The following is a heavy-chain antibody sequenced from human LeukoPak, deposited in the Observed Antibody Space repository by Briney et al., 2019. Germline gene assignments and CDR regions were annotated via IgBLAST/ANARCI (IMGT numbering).Heavy chain of an antibody. D-gene: IGHD3-22*01. CDR2: IKSKTDGGTT. CDR3: TTETNYYDSSGYHYVDY. Sequence: GGSLRLSCAASGFTFSNAWMTWVRRAPGKGLEWVGRIKSKTDGGTTDYAAPVKGRFTISRDDSKNTLYLQMNSLKTEDTAVYYCTTETNYYDSSGYHYVDYWGQGTLVTVSS. J-gene: IGHJ4*02. V-gene: IGHV3-15*01. CDR1: GFTFSNAW.